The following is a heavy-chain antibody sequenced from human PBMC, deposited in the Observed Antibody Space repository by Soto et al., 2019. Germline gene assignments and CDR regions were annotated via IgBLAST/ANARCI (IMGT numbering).Heavy chain of an antibody. CDR2: INPSGGST. D-gene: IGHD1-26*01. J-gene: IGHJ6*02. CDR3: ARDGGSYIPGHYYYGMDV. CDR1: GYTFTSYY. Sequence: ASVKVSCKASGYTFTSYYMHWVRQAPEQGLEWMGIINPSGGSTSYAQKFQGRVTMTRDTSTSTVYMELSSLRSEDTAVYYCARDGGSYIPGHYYYGMDVWGQGTTVTVSS. V-gene: IGHV1-46*01.